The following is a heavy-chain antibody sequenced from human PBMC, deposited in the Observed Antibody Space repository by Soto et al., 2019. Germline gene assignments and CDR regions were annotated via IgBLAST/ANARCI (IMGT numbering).Heavy chain of an antibody. V-gene: IGHV1-69*13. Sequence: SVKVSCKASGGTFSSYAISWVRQAPGQGLEWMGGIIPIFGTANYAQKFQGRVTITADESTSTAYMELSSLRSEDTAVYYCARGGTLVVVAATRAFDIWGHGTMVTVSS. CDR3: ARGGTLVVVAATRAFDI. CDR2: IIPIFGTA. J-gene: IGHJ3*02. D-gene: IGHD2-15*01. CDR1: GGTFSSYA.